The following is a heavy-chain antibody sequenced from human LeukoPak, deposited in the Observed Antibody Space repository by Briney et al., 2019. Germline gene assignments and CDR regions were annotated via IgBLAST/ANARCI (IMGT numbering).Heavy chain of an antibody. CDR2: IKQDGSEK. J-gene: IGHJ4*02. CDR1: GFTFSSYW. D-gene: IGHD2-2*01. CDR3: VRDDCSSSSCPFDF. Sequence: PGGSLRLSCAASGFTFSSYWMSWVRQAPGKGLEWVANIKQDGSEKYYVDSVKGRFTISRDNAKTSVYLEMNSLRAEDTGLYFCVRDDCSSSSCPFDFWGQGVLLTVSS. V-gene: IGHV3-7*01.